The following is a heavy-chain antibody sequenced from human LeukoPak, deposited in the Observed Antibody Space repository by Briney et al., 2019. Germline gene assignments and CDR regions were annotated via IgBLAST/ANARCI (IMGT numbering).Heavy chain of an antibody. Sequence: SETLSLTCTVSGGSISSSSYYWRWIRQPPGTGLEWLGSIYYSGSTYYNPSLKSRVTISVDTSKNQFSLKLSSVTAADTAVYYCARRLQAGDYDIWFDPWGQGTLVTVSS. V-gene: IGHV4-39*07. J-gene: IGHJ5*02. CDR2: IYYSGST. D-gene: IGHD3-9*01. CDR1: GGSISSSSYY. CDR3: ARRLQAGDYDIWFDP.